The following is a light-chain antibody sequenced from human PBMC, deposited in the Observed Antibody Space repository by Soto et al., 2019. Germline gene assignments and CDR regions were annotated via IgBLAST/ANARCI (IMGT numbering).Light chain of an antibody. CDR1: SSDVGGYNY. CDR2: DVT. V-gene: IGLV2-11*01. Sequence: QSALTQPRSVSGSPGQSVTISCTGTSSDVGGYNYVSWYQQHPGKAPKLMIYDVTKRPSGVPDRFSGSKSGNTASLTISGLQAEDEADYYCCSYEGRYIYVFGSGTKVTVL. J-gene: IGLJ1*01. CDR3: CSYEGRYIYV.